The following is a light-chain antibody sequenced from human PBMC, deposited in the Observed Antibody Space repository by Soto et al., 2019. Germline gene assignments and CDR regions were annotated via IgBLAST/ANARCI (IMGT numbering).Light chain of an antibody. Sequence: DIQMTQSPSSLSASVGDRVTITCRASQSINTFLNWYHQKPGKAPGLLIYSTSNLQTGVPSRFGGTGSGTDFTLTIRSLQPEDLGSYYCQQSYSTPYTFGQGTKLGI. J-gene: IGKJ2*01. CDR2: STS. CDR3: QQSYSTPYT. CDR1: QSINTF. V-gene: IGKV1-39*01.